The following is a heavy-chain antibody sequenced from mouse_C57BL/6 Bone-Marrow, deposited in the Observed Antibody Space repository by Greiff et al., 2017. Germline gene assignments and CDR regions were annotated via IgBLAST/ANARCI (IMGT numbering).Heavy chain of an antibody. CDR2: IYPGSGST. J-gene: IGHJ3*01. Sequence: QVQLQQPGAELVKPGASVKMSCKASGYTFTSYWITWVKQRPGQGLEWIGDIYPGSGSTNYNEKFKSKATLTVDTSSSTAYMQLSSLTSEDSAVYYCAAYYYGSRDWFADWGQGTLVTVSA. D-gene: IGHD1-1*01. CDR3: AAYYYGSRDWFAD. V-gene: IGHV1-55*01. CDR1: GYTFTSYW.